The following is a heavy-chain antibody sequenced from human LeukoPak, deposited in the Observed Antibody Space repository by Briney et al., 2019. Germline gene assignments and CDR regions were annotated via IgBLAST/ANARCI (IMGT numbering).Heavy chain of an antibody. D-gene: IGHD2-15*01. J-gene: IGHJ3*02. Sequence: GGSLRLSCAASGFTFSSYAMSWVRPAPGQGLEWVSGISGSGGSTYYADAVKGRFTISRDNSKNTLYLQMNSLRVEDTAVYYCAKDLWSGGSCCDAFDIWGQGTMVTVSS. CDR3: AKDLWSGGSCCDAFDI. V-gene: IGHV3-23*01. CDR2: ISGSGGST. CDR1: GFTFSSYA.